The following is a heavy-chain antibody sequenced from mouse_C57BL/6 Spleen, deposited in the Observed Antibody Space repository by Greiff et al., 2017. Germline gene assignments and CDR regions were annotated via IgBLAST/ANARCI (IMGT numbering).Heavy chain of an antibody. V-gene: IGHV5-9-1*02. D-gene: IGHD1-1*01. CDR2: ISSGGDYI. Sequence: EVKLVESGAGLVKPGGSLKLSCAASGFTFSSYAMSWVRQTPEKRLEWVAYISSGGDYIYYADTVKGRFTISRDNARNTLYLQMSSLKSEDTAMYYCTRDGHYYGSSFHWYFDVWGTGTTVTVSS. CDR3: TRDGHYYGSSFHWYFDV. J-gene: IGHJ1*03. CDR1: GFTFSSYA.